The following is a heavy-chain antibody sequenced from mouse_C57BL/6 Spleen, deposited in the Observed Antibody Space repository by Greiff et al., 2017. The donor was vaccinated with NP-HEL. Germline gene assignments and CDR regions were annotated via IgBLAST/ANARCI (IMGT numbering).Heavy chain of an antibody. CDR2: IYPGDGDT. CDR3: ARDDYYGSSYND. Sequence: VQLHQSGPELVKPGASVKISCKASGYAFSSSWMNWVKQRPGKGLEWIGRIYPGDGDTNYNGKFKGKATLTADKSSSTAYMQLSSLTSEDSAVYFCARDDYYGSSYNDWGQGTTLTVSS. D-gene: IGHD1-1*01. J-gene: IGHJ2*01. CDR1: GYAFSSSW. V-gene: IGHV1-82*01.